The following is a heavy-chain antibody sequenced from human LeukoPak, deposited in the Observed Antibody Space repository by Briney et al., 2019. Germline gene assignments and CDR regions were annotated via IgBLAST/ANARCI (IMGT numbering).Heavy chain of an antibody. J-gene: IGHJ1*01. Sequence: SETLSLTCTVSGGSISSYYWSWIRQPPGKGLEWIGYIYYSGSTNYNPSLKSRVTISVDTSKNQFSLKLSSVTAADTAVYYCARLGCSGGSCYREYFQHWGQGTLVTVSS. V-gene: IGHV4-59*08. CDR3: ARLGCSGGSCYREYFQH. D-gene: IGHD2-15*01. CDR2: IYYSGST. CDR1: GGSISSYY.